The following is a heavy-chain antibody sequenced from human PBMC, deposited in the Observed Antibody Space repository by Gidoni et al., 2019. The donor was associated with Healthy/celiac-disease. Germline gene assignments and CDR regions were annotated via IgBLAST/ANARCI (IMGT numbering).Heavy chain of an antibody. CDR2: ISGSGGST. V-gene: IGHV3-23*01. J-gene: IGHJ4*02. Sequence: EVQLLESGGGLVQPGGSMRLSCAASGLAFSSYAMRWVRQAPGKGLEWFSSISGSGGSTYYADPVKCRFTISRDNSKTTLYLQMNSLRAEDTAVYYCAKGGGLGLWFGEFTYYFDYWGQGTLVTVSS. D-gene: IGHD3-10*01. CDR1: GLAFSSYA. CDR3: AKGGGLGLWFGEFTYYFDY.